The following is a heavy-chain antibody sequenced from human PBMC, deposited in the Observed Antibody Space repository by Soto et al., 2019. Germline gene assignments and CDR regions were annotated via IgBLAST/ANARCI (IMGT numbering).Heavy chain of an antibody. V-gene: IGHV5-51*01. CDR2: IYPGDSDT. J-gene: IGHJ4*02. D-gene: IGHD3-9*01. Sequence: PGESLKISCKGSGYSFTSYWIGWVRQMPGKGLEWMGIIYPGDSDTRYSPSFQGQVTISADKSISTAYLQWSSLKASDTAMYYCARSEGYYDILTSPTQFDYWGQGTLVTVSS. CDR3: ARSEGYYDILTSPTQFDY. CDR1: GYSFTSYW.